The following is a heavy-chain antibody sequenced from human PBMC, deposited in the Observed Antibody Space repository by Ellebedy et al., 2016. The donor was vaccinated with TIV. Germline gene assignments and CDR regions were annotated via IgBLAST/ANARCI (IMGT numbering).Heavy chain of an antibody. V-gene: IGHV3-15*01. CDR2: IKGKTDGGTR. CDR3: AAGTGYSDFDY. CDR1: GFIFSNAW. J-gene: IGHJ4*02. D-gene: IGHD2-15*01. Sequence: GGSLRLXCAASGFIFSNAWMNWVRQASGKGLEWVGRIKGKTDGGTRDFAAPVKGRFSISRDDSKNTVFLQMDSLKTEDTAVYYCAAGTGYSDFDYWGQGTLVTVSS.